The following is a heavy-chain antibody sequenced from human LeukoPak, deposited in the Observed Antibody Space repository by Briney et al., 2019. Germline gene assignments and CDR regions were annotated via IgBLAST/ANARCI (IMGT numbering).Heavy chain of an antibody. Sequence: GRSLRLSCAASGFTFSSYGMHWVRQAPGKGLEWVAVISYDGSNKYYADSVKGRFTISRDNSKNTLYLQMNSLRAEDTAVYYCARVPPKARNDYRSAYYFDYWGQGTLVTVSS. V-gene: IGHV3-30*03. CDR2: ISYDGSNK. D-gene: IGHD4-11*01. CDR1: GFTFSSYG. J-gene: IGHJ4*02. CDR3: ARVPPKARNDYRSAYYFDY.